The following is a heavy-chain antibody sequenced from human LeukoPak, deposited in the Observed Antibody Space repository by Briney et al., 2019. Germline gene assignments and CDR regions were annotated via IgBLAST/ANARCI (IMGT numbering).Heavy chain of an antibody. V-gene: IGHV3-30*03. CDR1: GFTFSSCG. Sequence: GGSLRLSCAAPGFTFSSCGMHWVRQAPGKGLEWVAVISYDGSNKYYADSVKGRFTISRDNSKNTLYLQMNSLRAEDTALYYCARRMSIAARYWFDPWGQGTLVTVSS. J-gene: IGHJ5*02. D-gene: IGHD6-6*01. CDR3: ARRMSIAARYWFDP. CDR2: ISYDGSNK.